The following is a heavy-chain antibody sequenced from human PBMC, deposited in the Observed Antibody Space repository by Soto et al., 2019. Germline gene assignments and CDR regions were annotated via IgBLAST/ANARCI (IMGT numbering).Heavy chain of an antibody. CDR1: GGTFSSYA. CDR3: AREGGHDFWSGYLRGYYYYGMDV. J-gene: IGHJ6*02. Sequence: GASVKVSCKVSGGTFSSYAISWVRQAPGQGLEWMGGIIPIFGTANYAQKFQGRVTITADKSTSTAYMELSSLRSEDTAVYYCAREGGHDFWSGYLRGYYYYGMDVWGQGTTVTVSS. D-gene: IGHD3-3*01. V-gene: IGHV1-69*06. CDR2: IIPIFGTA.